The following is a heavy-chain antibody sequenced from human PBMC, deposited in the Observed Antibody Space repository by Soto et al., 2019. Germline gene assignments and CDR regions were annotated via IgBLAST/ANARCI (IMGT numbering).Heavy chain of an antibody. V-gene: IGHV4-61*08. J-gene: IGHJ2*01. CDR3: ARKALPGWYLDL. CDR1: GGSISSGGYS. Sequence: SETLSLTCAVSGGSISSGGYSWSWIRQPPGKGLEWIGYIYYSGGTNYNPSLKSRVTMSVDTSQSQFSLQLSSVTASDTAVYFCARKALPGWYLDLWGRGTLVTVSS. CDR2: IYYSGGT.